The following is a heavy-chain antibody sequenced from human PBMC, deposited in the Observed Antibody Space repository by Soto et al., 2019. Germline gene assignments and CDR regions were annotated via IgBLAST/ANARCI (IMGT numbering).Heavy chain of an antibody. CDR1: GGSISSSSYY. D-gene: IGHD3-3*01. Sequence: ASETLSLTCTVSGGSISSSSYYWGWIRQPPGKGLEWIGSIYYSGSTYYNPSLKSRVTISVDTSKNQFSLKLSSVTAADTAVYYCARRSFWSGFFDYWGQGTLVTVSS. CDR3: ARRSFWSGFFDY. V-gene: IGHV4-39*01. CDR2: IYYSGST. J-gene: IGHJ4*02.